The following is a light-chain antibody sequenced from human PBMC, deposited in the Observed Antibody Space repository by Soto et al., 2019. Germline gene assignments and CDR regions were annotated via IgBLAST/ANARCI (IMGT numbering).Light chain of an antibody. CDR2: EVN. J-gene: IGLJ1*01. CDR1: SSDVGYYNY. V-gene: IGLV2-14*01. CDR3: SSCTSSSTLLYV. Sequence: QSVLAQPASVSGSPGQSITISCTVTSSDVGYYNYVSWYRQHPGKAPRLMIYEVNNRPSGVSNRFSGSKSGNTASLTISGLQAEDEADYYCSSCTSSSTLLYVFGTGTKVTVL.